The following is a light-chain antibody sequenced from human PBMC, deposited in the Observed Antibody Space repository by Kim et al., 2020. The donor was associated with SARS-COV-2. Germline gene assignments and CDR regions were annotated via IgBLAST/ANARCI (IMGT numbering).Light chain of an antibody. CDR2: RAS. Sequence: DIQMTQSPSTLSTSVGDRVTITCRASQSIRIYLAWYQQKPGKAPKLLIYRASPLETGVPSRFSGSGSGTEFTLTISSLQPDNSAIYYCQHYDAYPLTFGGGTTVDIK. V-gene: IGKV1-5*03. J-gene: IGKJ4*01. CDR3: QHYDAYPLT. CDR1: QSIRIY.